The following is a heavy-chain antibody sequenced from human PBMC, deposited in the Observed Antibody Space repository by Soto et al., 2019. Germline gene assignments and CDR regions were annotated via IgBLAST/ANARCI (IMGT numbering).Heavy chain of an antibody. CDR1: GGSISSYY. J-gene: IGHJ4*02. CDR2: IYTSGST. D-gene: IGHD2-2*02. V-gene: IGHV4-4*07. CDR3: ARDRSSTSSYNGCAVAGLDY. Sequence: SETLSLTCTVSGGSISSYYWSWIRQPAGKGLEWIGRIYTSGSTNYNPSLKSRVTMSVDTSKNQFSLKLSSVTAADTAVYYCARDRSSTSSYNGCAVAGLDYWAQGTLVTVSS.